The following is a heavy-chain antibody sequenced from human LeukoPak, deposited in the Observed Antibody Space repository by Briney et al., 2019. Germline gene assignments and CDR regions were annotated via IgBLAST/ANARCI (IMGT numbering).Heavy chain of an antibody. D-gene: IGHD2-15*01. Sequence: GESLKISCKGSGYSFTIYWVGWVRQIPGKGLEWMGIFYPVDSDTRYSPSFQGQVTISADKSISTVYLQWSSLKASDTAMYYCARGVNVGYCSGGSCYFGAFDIWGQGTMVTVSS. CDR3: ARGVNVGYCSGGSCYFGAFDI. CDR2: FYPVDSDT. CDR1: GYSFTIYW. J-gene: IGHJ3*02. V-gene: IGHV5-51*01.